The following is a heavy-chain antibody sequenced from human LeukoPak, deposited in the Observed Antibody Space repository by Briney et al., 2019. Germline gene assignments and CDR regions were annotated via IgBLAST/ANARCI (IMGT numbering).Heavy chain of an antibody. V-gene: IGHV4-34*01. D-gene: IGHD6-13*01. J-gene: IGHJ4*02. Sequence: SETLSLTCGVYGGPFSGYYWSWIRQPPEKGLEWIGEINHSGNTNYNPSLKSRVTISADTSKNRFSLKLSSVTAADTAVYYCARVYSDSWPGYYFDNWGQGTLVTVSS. CDR1: GGPFSGYY. CDR3: ARVYSDSWPGYYFDN. CDR2: INHSGNT.